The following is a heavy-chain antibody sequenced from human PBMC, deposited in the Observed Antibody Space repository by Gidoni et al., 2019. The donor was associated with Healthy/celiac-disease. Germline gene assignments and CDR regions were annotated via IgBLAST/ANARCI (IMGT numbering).Heavy chain of an antibody. CDR2: IYYSGST. V-gene: IGHV4-31*03. CDR1: GGSISSGGYY. Sequence: QVQLQESGPGLVKPSQTLSLTCTVSGGSISSGGYYWSWIRQPPGKGLEWIGYIYYSGSTYYNPSLKSRVTISVDTSKNQFSLKLSSVTAADTAVYYCARGDIVVVPAARAHAFDIWGQGTMVTVSS. CDR3: ARGDIVVVPAARAHAFDI. D-gene: IGHD2-2*01. J-gene: IGHJ3*02.